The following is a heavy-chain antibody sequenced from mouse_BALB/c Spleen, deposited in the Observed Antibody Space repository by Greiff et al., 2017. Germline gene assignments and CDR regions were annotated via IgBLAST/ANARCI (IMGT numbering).Heavy chain of an antibody. CDR2: ISYSGST. Sequence: EVKLMESGPGLVKPSQSLSLTCTVTGYSITSDYAWNWIRQFPGNKLEWMGYISYSGSTSYNPSLKSRISITRDTSKNQFFLQLNSVTTEDTATYYCARGNYVHFDYWGQGTTLTVSS. D-gene: IGHD2-1*01. J-gene: IGHJ2*01. CDR1: GYSITSDYA. V-gene: IGHV3-2*02. CDR3: ARGNYVHFDY.